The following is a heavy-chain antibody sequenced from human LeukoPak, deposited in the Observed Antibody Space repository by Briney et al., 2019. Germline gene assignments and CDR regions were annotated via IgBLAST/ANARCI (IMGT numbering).Heavy chain of an antibody. D-gene: IGHD2-2*01. CDR2: IYYSGST. Sequence: SETLSLTCTVSGGSVSSGGYYWSWIRQPPGKGLEWIGYIYYSGSTNYNPSLKSRVTISVDTSKNQFSLKLSSVTAADTAVYYCARGYCSSTSCLKASRWFDPWGQGTLVTVSS. CDR1: GGSVSSGGYY. V-gene: IGHV4-61*08. J-gene: IGHJ5*02. CDR3: ARGYCSSTSCLKASRWFDP.